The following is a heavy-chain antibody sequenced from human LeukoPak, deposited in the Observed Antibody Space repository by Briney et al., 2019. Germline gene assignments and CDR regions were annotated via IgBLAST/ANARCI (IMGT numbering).Heavy chain of an antibody. Sequence: SETLSLTCAVSGYSISSGYYWGWIRQPPGKGLEWIGSIYHSGSTYYNPSLKSRVTISVDTSKNQFSLKLSSVTAADTAVYYCALRFLEWLLPPGYFDHWGQGTLVTVSS. CDR3: ALRFLEWLLPPGYFDH. CDR2: IYHSGST. V-gene: IGHV4-38-2*01. CDR1: GYSISSGYY. D-gene: IGHD3-3*01. J-gene: IGHJ4*02.